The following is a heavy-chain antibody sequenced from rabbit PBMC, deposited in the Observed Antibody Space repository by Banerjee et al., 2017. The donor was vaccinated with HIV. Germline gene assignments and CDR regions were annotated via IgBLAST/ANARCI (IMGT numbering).Heavy chain of an antibody. V-gene: IGHV1S45*01. D-gene: IGHD8-1*01. CDR3: ARTYAGSSYYPSYFNL. CDR2: IYAGSSGST. CDR1: GFDFSSYG. Sequence: QEQLVESGGGLVQPGGSLKLSCKASGFDFSSYGVSWVRQAPGKGLEWIACIYAGSSGSTYYASWAKGRFTISKTSSTTVTLQMTSLTAADTATYFCARTYAGSSYYPSYFNLWGPGTLVTVS. J-gene: IGHJ4*01.